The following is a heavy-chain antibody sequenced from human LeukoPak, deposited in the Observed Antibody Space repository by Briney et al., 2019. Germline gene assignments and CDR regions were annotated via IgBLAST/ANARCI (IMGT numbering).Heavy chain of an antibody. CDR2: ISYDGSNK. D-gene: IGHD2-2*01. J-gene: IGHJ4*02. Sequence: GRSLRLSCAASGFTFSSYAMHWVRQAPGKGLEWVAVISYDGSNKYYADSVKGRFTISRDNSKNTLYLQMNSLRAEDTAVYYCARDPPAAPPQGDYFDYWGQGTLVTVSS. CDR3: ARDPPAAPPQGDYFDY. CDR1: GFTFSSYA. V-gene: IGHV3-30-3*01.